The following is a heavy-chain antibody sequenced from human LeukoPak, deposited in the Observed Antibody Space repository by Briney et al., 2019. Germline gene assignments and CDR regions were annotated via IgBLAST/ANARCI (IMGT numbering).Heavy chain of an antibody. CDR3: ARGSTDVYWYLDV. V-gene: IGHV4-59*02. CDR1: GSSVSTFY. D-gene: IGHD1-26*01. Sequence: SETLSLTCIVSGSSVSTFYWSWLRQSPGTGMEWLGFIHDTGSTAYNPSLKSRVTISLETSKNQLSLMLTSVTAADTAMYYCARGSTDVYWYLDVWGRGTLVTVSS. J-gene: IGHJ2*01. CDR2: IHDTGST.